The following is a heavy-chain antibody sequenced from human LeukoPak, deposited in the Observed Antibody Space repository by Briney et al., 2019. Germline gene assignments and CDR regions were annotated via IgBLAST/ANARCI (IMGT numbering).Heavy chain of an antibody. V-gene: IGHV4-59*12. CDR3: ARTRGLRYFDWVRGYFDY. CDR2: IYYSGST. Sequence: PSETLSLTCTVSGGSISSYYWSWIRQPPGNGLEWIGYIYYSGSTNYNPSLKSRVTISVDTSKNQFSLKLSSVTAADTAVYYCARTRGLRYFDWVRGYFDYWGQGTLVTVSS. D-gene: IGHD3-9*01. J-gene: IGHJ4*02. CDR1: GGSISSYY.